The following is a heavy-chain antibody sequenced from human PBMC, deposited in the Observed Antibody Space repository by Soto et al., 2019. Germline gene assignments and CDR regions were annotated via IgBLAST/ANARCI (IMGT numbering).Heavy chain of an antibody. J-gene: IGHJ6*02. CDR2: ISGSAGST. CDR1: GFTFSSYA. Sequence: GGSLRLSCAASGFTFSSYAMSWVRQAPGKGLEWVSAISGSAGSTYYADSVKGRFTISRDNSKNTLYLQMNSVRAEDTAIYYCGGVVPPVRAVYHYYGMDVWGQGTTVTVSS. V-gene: IGHV3-23*01. CDR3: GGVVPPVRAVYHYYGMDV. D-gene: IGHD2-2*01.